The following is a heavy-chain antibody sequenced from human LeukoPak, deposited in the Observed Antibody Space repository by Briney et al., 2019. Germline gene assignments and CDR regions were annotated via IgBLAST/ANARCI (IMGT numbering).Heavy chain of an antibody. CDR2: ISYDGSNK. Sequence: PGRSLRLSCAASGFTFSSYAMHWVRQAPGKGLEWVAVISYDGSNKYYADSVKGRFTISRDNSKNTLYLQMNSLRAEDTAVYYCAKDLWFGESAFDYWGQGTLVTVSS. V-gene: IGHV3-30-3*01. CDR3: AKDLWFGESAFDY. J-gene: IGHJ4*02. CDR1: GFTFSSYA. D-gene: IGHD3-10*01.